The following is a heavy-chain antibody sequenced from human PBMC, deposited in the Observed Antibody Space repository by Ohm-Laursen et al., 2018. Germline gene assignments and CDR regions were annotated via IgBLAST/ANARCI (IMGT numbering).Heavy chain of an antibody. J-gene: IGHJ5*02. CDR2: MNPNSHNT. D-gene: IGHD4-23*01. V-gene: IGHV1-8*01. Sequence: SVKVSCKASGYTFSSYDIIWVRQAPGQGPEWMGWMNPNSHNTDYARKFRGRVSMTSDSSISTAYMELYSLTSEDTATYYCARAVRYQLLSDPWGQGTLVTVSS. CDR3: ARAVRYQLLSDP. CDR1: GYTFSSYD.